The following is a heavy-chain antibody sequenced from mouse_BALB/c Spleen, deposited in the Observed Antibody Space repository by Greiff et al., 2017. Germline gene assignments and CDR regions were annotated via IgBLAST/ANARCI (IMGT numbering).Heavy chain of an antibody. V-gene: IGHV5-6-4*01. Sequence: DVKLVESGGGLVKPGGSLKLSCAASGFTFSSYTMSWVRQTPEKRLEWVATISSGGSYTYYPDSVKGRFTISRDNAKNTLYLQMSSLKSEDTAMYYCTRDLQLGRGYWGQGTTLTVSS. D-gene: IGHD4-1*02. J-gene: IGHJ2*01. CDR1: GFTFSSYT. CDR2: ISSGGSYT. CDR3: TRDLQLGRGY.